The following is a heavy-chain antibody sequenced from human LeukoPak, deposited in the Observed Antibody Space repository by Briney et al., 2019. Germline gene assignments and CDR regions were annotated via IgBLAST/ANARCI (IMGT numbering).Heavy chain of an antibody. CDR2: ISYDGTNN. D-gene: IGHD3-22*01. Sequence: GRSLRLSCAASGFTFSSYGMHWVRQAPGKGLEWVALISYDGTNNNYADSVKGRFTISRDDSKNTLYLQMNSLRAEDTAVYYCARDYYDSSGYYFDYWGQGTLVTVS. V-gene: IGHV3-30*03. J-gene: IGHJ4*02. CDR3: ARDYYDSSGYYFDY. CDR1: GFTFSSYG.